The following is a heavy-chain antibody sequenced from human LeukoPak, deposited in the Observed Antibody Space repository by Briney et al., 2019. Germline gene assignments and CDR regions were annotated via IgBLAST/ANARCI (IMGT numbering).Heavy chain of an antibody. J-gene: IGHJ4*02. CDR3: ARTWNRGFDY. D-gene: IGHD1/OR15-1a*01. CDR1: GFTFSSSE. Sequence: GGSLRLSCAASGFTFSSSEMNWVRQAPGKGPEWVSYISLSGNTIYYADSVKGRFTISRDNARNSLYLQLNSLRAEDTAVYYCARTWNRGFDYWGQGTLVTVSS. CDR2: ISLSGNTI. V-gene: IGHV3-48*03.